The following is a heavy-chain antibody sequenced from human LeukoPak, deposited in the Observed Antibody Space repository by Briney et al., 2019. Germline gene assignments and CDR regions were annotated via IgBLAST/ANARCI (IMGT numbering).Heavy chain of an antibody. J-gene: IGHJ4*02. CDR2: ISAYSGNT. D-gene: IGHD2-2*02. V-gene: IGHV1-18*01. CDR1: GYTFTSYG. CDR3: ARVSLTSSTSYYTDY. Sequence: ASVKVSCKASGYTFTSYGISWVRQAPGQGLEWMGWISAYSGNTNYAQKLQGRVTMTTDTSTSTAYMELSSLRSEDTAVYYCARVSLTSSTSYYTDYWGQGTPVTVSS.